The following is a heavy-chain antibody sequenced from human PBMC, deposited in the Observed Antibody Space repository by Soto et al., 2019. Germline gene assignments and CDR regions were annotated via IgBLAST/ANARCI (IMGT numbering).Heavy chain of an antibody. CDR3: ARSLTEGYCTITGCYTRPLYGMDV. CDR1: GYSFTNSG. CDR2: INTNSGGT. D-gene: IGHD2-2*02. J-gene: IGHJ6*02. V-gene: IGHV1-2*02. Sequence: ASVKVSCKASGYSFTNSGFSWMRQAPGQGLEWMVWINTNSGGTNYAQKFQGRVTVTRATPTSTAYMELSRLTSDDTAVYYCARSLTEGYCTITGCYTRPLYGMDVWGQGTTVTVAS.